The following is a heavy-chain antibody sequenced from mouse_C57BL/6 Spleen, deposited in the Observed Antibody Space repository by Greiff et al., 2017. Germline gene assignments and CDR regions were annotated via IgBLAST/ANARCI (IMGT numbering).Heavy chain of an antibody. Sequence: EVQRVESGAELVRPGASVKLSCTASGFNIKDDYMHWVKQRPEQGLEWIGWIDPENGDTEYASKFQGKATITADTSSNTAYLQLSSLTSEDTAVYYCTTFGSSPYFDYWGQGTTLTVSS. J-gene: IGHJ2*01. V-gene: IGHV14-4*01. CDR1: GFNIKDDY. CDR3: TTFGSSPYFDY. D-gene: IGHD1-1*01. CDR2: IDPENGDT.